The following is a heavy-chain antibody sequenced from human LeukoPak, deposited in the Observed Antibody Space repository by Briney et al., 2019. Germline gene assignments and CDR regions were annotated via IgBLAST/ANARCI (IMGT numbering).Heavy chain of an antibody. CDR3: ARSSNCVDY. CDR1: GFTFSSYA. Sequence: GGSLRLSCAASGFTFSSYAMSWVRQAPGKGLEWVAVISYDGSNKYYADSVKGRFTISRDNPKNTLYLQMNSLRAEDTAVYYCARSSNCVDYWGQGTLVTVSS. J-gene: IGHJ4*02. V-gene: IGHV3-30*03. CDR2: ISYDGSNK. D-gene: IGHD1-1*01.